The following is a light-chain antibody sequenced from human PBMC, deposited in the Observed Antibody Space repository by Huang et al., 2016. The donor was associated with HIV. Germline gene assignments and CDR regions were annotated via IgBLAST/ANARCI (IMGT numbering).Light chain of an antibody. Sequence: DIIMTQSPDSLAVSLGERATLNCRSSQSVYSSSTSKDYMAWFQPKPGPPPRLLLFWASTREAGVPDRFSGSGSGTHFTLTIANLEAEDAAIYYCQQYYSSPQTFGQGTRVEVK. CDR3: QQYYSSPQT. V-gene: IGKV4-1*01. CDR2: WAS. CDR1: QSVYSSSTSKDY. J-gene: IGKJ1*01.